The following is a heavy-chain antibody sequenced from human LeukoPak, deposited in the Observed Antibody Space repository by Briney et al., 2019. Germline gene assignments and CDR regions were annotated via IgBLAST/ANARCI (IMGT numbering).Heavy chain of an antibody. J-gene: IGHJ6*02. Sequence: GGSLRLSCAASGFTLSSYWMSWVRQAPGRGLEWVANIKQDGSEKYYVDSVKGRFTISRDNAKHSLYLQMNSLRAEHTAVYYCARDRGGAGYGDYDYYYYYGMDVWGQGTTVTVSS. CDR3: ARDRGGAGYGDYDYYYYYGMDV. D-gene: IGHD4-17*01. CDR2: IKQDGSEK. CDR1: GFTLSSYW. V-gene: IGHV3-7*01.